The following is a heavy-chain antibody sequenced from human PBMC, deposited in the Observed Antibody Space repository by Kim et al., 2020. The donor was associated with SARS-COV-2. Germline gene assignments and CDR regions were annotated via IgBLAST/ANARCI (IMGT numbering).Heavy chain of an antibody. CDR2: IWYDGSRK. Sequence: GGSLRLSCAASGFTFSKYGMHWLRQGPGKGLEWVAAIWYDGSRKEYGETVKGRFTISRDDSKNTLYLQMNSLRAEDTAVYYCARDDGVLTPVLEYWGQGT. CDR1: GFTFSKYG. V-gene: IGHV3-33*01. CDR3: ARDDGVLTPVLEY. D-gene: IGHD2-21*02. J-gene: IGHJ4*02.